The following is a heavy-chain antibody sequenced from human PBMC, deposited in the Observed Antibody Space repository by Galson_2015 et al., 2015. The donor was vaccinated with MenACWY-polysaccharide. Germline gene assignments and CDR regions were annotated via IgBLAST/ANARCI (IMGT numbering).Heavy chain of an antibody. J-gene: IGHJ6*02. CDR2: INPSGGRT. Sequence: SVKVACKASGYTFTSYYMHWVRQAPGQGLEWMGIINPSGGRTSYEQKFQGRVNMTRDTYTSTVYMELSSLRSEDTAVHYCAREPTSITMIVVVGGYGMDVWGQGTTVTVSS. CDR1: GYTFTSYY. D-gene: IGHD3-22*01. CDR3: AREPTSITMIVVVGGYGMDV. V-gene: IGHV1-46*01.